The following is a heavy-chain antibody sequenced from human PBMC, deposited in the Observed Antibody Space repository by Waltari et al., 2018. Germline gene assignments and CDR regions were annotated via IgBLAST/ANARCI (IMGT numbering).Heavy chain of an antibody. J-gene: IGHJ6*02. CDR3: ARHLLGYCSSTSCYYYYYYGMDV. V-gene: IGHV4-34*01. CDR2: INHSGST. Sequence: QVQLQQWGAGLLKPSETLSLTCAVYGGSFSGYYWSWIRQPPGKGLEWIGEINHSGSTNYIPSLKSRVTIAVDTSKNQFSLKLSSVTAADTAVYYCARHLLGYCSSTSCYYYYYYGMDVWGQGTTVTVSS. CDR1: GGSFSGYY. D-gene: IGHD2-2*01.